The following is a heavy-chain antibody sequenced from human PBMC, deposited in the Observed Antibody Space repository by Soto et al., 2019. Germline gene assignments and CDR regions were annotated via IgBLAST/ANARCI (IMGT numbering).Heavy chain of an antibody. V-gene: IGHV3-30*18. CDR3: AKDALVWSNAFDI. D-gene: IGHD3-3*01. CDR2: ISNDGSSE. CDR1: GFSFNSYG. J-gene: IGHJ3*02. Sequence: PGGSLRLSCEASGFSFNSYGMHWVRQAPGKGLEWVAVISNDGSSEEYLDSVKGRFTISRDNSKNTLYLQMNSLRAEDTAVYYCAKDALVWSNAFDIWGQGTMVTVSS.